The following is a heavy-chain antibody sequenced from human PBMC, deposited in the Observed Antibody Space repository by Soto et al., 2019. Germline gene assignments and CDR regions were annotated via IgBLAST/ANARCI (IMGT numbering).Heavy chain of an antibody. D-gene: IGHD3-3*01. Sequence: GGSLRLSCAASGFTFSSYAMSWVRQAPGKGQEWVSAISGSGGSTYYEDSVKGRFTISRDNSKNTLYLQMNSLRAEDTAVYYCAKAGSVPEVRFLEWFPYYYYYMDVWGKGTTVTVSS. J-gene: IGHJ6*03. V-gene: IGHV3-23*01. CDR2: ISGSGGST. CDR1: GFTFSSYA. CDR3: AKAGSVPEVRFLEWFPYYYYYMDV.